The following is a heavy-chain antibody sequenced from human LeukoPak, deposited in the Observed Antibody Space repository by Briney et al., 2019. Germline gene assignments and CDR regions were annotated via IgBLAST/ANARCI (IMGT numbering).Heavy chain of an antibody. D-gene: IGHD3-22*01. CDR1: GFTFSNAW. CDR3: ATERRYDRSAYYLGPFDI. V-gene: IGHV3-15*01. CDR2: IISKTDGGTT. J-gene: IGHJ3*02. Sequence: NAGGSLRLSCAASGFTFSNAWMNWVRQAPGKGLEWVGRIISKTDGGTTDYAAPVKGRFTISRDDSENTLYLQMNSLKTEDTAVYYCATERRYDRSAYYLGPFDIWGQGTMVSVSS.